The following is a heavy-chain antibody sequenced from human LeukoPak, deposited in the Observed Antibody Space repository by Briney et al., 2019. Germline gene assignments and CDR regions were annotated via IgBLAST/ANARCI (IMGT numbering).Heavy chain of an antibody. CDR1: GFTFSDYY. D-gene: IGHD5-18*01. Sequence: PGGSLRLSCAASGFTFSDYYMSWIRQAPGKGLEWVSYISSSSSYTNYADSVKGRFTISRDNAKNSLYLQMNSLRPEDTAVYYCARDLPTGGYSYGSPDYWGQGTLVTVSS. J-gene: IGHJ4*02. V-gene: IGHV3-11*05. CDR3: ARDLPTGGYSYGSPDY. CDR2: ISSSSSYT.